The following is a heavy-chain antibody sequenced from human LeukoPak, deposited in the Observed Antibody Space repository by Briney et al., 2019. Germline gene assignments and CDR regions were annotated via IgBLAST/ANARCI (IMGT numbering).Heavy chain of an antibody. CDR3: ARQLYCGGDCSNWFDP. Sequence: SETLSLTCTVSGGSISRYYWSWIRQPPGKGLEWIGYIYYSGSTNYNPSLKSRVTISVDTSKNQFSLKLSSVTAADTAVYYCARQLYCGGDCSNWFDPWGQGTLVTVSS. V-gene: IGHV4-59*08. J-gene: IGHJ5*02. CDR2: IYYSGST. CDR1: GGSISRYY. D-gene: IGHD2-21*02.